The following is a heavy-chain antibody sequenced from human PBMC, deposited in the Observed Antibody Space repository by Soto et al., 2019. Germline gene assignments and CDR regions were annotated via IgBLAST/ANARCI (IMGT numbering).Heavy chain of an antibody. CDR3: ARDQSGSSLMDV. CDR2: IYHSGST. D-gene: IGHD5-12*01. V-gene: IGHV4-4*02. Sequence: NPSETLSLTCAVSGGSISSTNWWSWVRQPPGKGLEWIGEIYHSGSTNYNPSLNSRVTISVDKSKNQFSLKLSSVTAADTAVYYCARDQSGSSLMDVWGQGTTVTVSS. CDR1: GGSISSTNW. J-gene: IGHJ6*02.